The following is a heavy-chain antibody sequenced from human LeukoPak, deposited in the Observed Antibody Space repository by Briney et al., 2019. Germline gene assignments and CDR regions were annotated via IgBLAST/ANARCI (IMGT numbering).Heavy chain of an antibody. V-gene: IGHV4-30-4*01. D-gene: IGHD6-19*01. CDR3: ARVWTVAGNRWFDP. Sequence: SETLSLTCNVFGGTISSGDYYWSWIRQPPEKGLEWVGYISYIGSTYYNPSLKGRVAMSIDKSKNQFSLKLTSVTAADTAVYYCARVWTVAGNRWFDPWGQGTLVTVSS. CDR2: ISYIGST. J-gene: IGHJ5*02. CDR1: GGTISSGDYY.